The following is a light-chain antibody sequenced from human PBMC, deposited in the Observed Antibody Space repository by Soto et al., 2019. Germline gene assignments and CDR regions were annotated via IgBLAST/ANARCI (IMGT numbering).Light chain of an antibody. CDR3: QKYYDWPRT. Sequence: ETVMTQSPATLSVSPGASSPLSGMASQRVSSDLAWYRQKPGQAPTLLIYAASTRATGIPARFSGSGSGTEFTLTISSLQSEDFAVYYCQKYYDWPRTFGQGTKLDIK. J-gene: IGKJ1*01. CDR1: QRVSSD. CDR2: AAS. V-gene: IGKV3-15*01.